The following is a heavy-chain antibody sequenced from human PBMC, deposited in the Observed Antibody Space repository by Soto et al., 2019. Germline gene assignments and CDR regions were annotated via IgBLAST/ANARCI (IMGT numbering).Heavy chain of an antibody. J-gene: IGHJ4*02. CDR1: GGSFSNDP. CDR3: ATGEWELLHF. V-gene: IGHV1-69*01. D-gene: IGHD1-26*01. Sequence: QVQLVQSGAEVKKPGSSVKVSCKASGGSFSNDPISWVRQAPGQGLEWMGGIIPVIGKPDYAQKYQGRVTTAADESTTTAYMELTNLVTQDTAMYYCATGEWELLHFWGQGSLLTVSS. CDR2: IIPVIGKP.